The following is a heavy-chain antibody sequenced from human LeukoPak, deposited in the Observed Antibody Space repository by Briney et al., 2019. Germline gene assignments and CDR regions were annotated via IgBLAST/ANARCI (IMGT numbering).Heavy chain of an antibody. CDR1: GGSFSGYY. CDR3: AGSGVTIFGVIRGYLDY. J-gene: IGHJ4*02. V-gene: IGHV4-34*01. CDR2: INHSGST. D-gene: IGHD3-3*01. Sequence: SETLSLTCAVYGGSFSGYYWSWLRQPPGKGLEWIGEINHSGSTNYNPSLKSRVTISVDTSKNQFSLKLSSVTAADTAVYYCAGSGVTIFGVIRGYLDYWGQGTLVTVSS.